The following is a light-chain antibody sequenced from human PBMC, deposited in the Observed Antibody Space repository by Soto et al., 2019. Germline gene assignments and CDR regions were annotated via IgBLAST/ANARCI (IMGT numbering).Light chain of an antibody. CDR1: SGDVGGYNY. J-gene: IGLJ1*01. CDR2: EVS. Sequence: QSVLTQPASVSGSPGQSITISCTGTSGDVGGYNYVSWYQQHPGKAPKLMIYEVSNRASGVSNRFSGSKSGNTASLTMSGLQAEDEADYYCTSYTSSSTYVFGTGTKVTVL. V-gene: IGLV2-14*01. CDR3: TSYTSSSTYV.